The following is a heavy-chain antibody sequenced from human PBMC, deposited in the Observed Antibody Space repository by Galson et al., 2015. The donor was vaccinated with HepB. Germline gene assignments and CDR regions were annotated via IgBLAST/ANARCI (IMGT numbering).Heavy chain of an antibody. V-gene: IGHV3-33*08. CDR1: GFTFSSYG. J-gene: IGHJ6*03. CDR2: IWYDGNNK. D-gene: IGHD2-2*02. Sequence: SLRLSCAASGFTFSSYGMHWVRQVPGKGLEWVAVIWYDGNNKYYADSVRGRFTISRDNSKNTLYLQMNSLTAEDTAFYYCARGGCSTTSCHNGQYYYYHYMDVWGKGTTVTVSS. CDR3: ARGGCSTTSCHNGQYYYYHYMDV.